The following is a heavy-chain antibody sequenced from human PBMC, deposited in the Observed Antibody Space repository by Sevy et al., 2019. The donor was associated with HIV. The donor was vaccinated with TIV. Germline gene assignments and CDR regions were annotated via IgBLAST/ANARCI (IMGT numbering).Heavy chain of an antibody. J-gene: IGHJ6*02. CDR1: GFTFSRYW. Sequence: GGSLRLSCAASGFTFSRYWMSWVRQAPGKGLEWVANIKVDGSEKYYVDSVKGRFTISRDNAKNSLYLQINSLRAEEPAVYYCARDCSSTRCLWGMDVWGQGTTVTVSS. CDR3: ARDCSSTRCLWGMDV. D-gene: IGHD2-2*01. V-gene: IGHV3-7*03. CDR2: IKVDGSEK.